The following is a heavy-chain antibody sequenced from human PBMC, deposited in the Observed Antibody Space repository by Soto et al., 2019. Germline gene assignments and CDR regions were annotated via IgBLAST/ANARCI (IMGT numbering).Heavy chain of an antibody. D-gene: IGHD3-10*01. V-gene: IGHV1-46*01. CDR3: ARDDYSSGSGVHYNTFDL. Sequence: HVQLGQSGAEVRKPGASVNVSCTASGYRFGSYYIHWIRQAPGQGLEWMGVVNPSGGRTTYARKFQGRVSMTRDTFSNTAFLQLDGLTSDDTAVYYCARDDYSSGSGVHYNTFDLWGQGTQVTVSS. CDR1: GYRFGSYY. CDR2: VNPSGGRT. J-gene: IGHJ4*02.